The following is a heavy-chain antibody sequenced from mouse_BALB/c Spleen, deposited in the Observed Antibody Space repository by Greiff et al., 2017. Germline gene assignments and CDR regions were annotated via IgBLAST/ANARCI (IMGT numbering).Heavy chain of an antibody. CDR2: IWAGGST. D-gene: IGHD3-1*01. Sequence: VKLVQSGPGLVAPSQSLSITCTVSGFSLTSYGVHWVRQPPGQGLEWLGVIWAGGSTNYNSAFMSRLSISKDNSKSPVFLKMNRLQTDDTAMYYRSRVRGGFAYWGQGTLVTVSA. CDR3: SRVRGGFAY. CDR1: GFSLTSYG. J-gene: IGHJ3*01. V-gene: IGHV2-9*02.